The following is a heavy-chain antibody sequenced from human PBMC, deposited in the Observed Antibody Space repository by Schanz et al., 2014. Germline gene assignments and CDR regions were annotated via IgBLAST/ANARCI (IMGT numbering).Heavy chain of an antibody. Sequence: QVQVVQSGGGLVKPGGSLRLSCAASGFTFSDYYMSWIRQAPGKGLEWISFINTGSNYINYADSVKGRFTISRDNAKNSLFLQMNSLRAEDTAVYYCVRDILHRVYDSGSPWGQGTLVTVSS. CDR1: GFTFSDYY. CDR2: INTGSNYI. D-gene: IGHD3-10*01. V-gene: IGHV3-11*06. CDR3: VRDILHRVYDSGSP. J-gene: IGHJ5*02.